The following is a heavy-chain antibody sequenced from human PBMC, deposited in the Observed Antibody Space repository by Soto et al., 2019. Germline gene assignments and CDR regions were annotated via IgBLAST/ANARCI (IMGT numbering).Heavy chain of an antibody. V-gene: IGHV1-69*02. Sequence: SVKVSCKASGGTFSSCTISWVRQAPGQGLEWMGRIIPILGIANYAQKFQGRVTITADKSTSTAYMELSSLRSEDTAVYYCARGGSYRDYYMDVWGKGTTVTVSS. CDR3: ARGGSYRDYYMDV. J-gene: IGHJ6*03. CDR2: IIPILGIA. D-gene: IGHD3-16*02. CDR1: GGTFSSCT.